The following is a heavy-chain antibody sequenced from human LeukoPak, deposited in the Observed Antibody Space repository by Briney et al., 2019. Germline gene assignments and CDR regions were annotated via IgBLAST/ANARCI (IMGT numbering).Heavy chain of an antibody. CDR2: IYTSGST. Sequence: PSETLSLTCSVSGGSISGYYWSWVRQPPGKGLEWIGYIYTSGSTNYNPSLKSRVTISVDTSKNQFSLKLSSVTAADTAVYYCATTTTIASWFDPWGQGTPVTVSS. D-gene: IGHD2-21*01. J-gene: IGHJ5*02. V-gene: IGHV4-4*09. CDR3: ATTTTIASWFDP. CDR1: GGSISGYY.